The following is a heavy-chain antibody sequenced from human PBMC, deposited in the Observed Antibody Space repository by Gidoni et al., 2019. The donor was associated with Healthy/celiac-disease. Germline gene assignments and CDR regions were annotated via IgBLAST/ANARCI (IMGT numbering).Heavy chain of an antibody. CDR1: GFTFSNAY. Sequence: EVQLVESGGGLVKHGGSLRLSCAASGFTFSNAYMSWVRQAPGKGLEWVGRIKSKTDGGTTDYAAPVKGRFTISRDDSKNTLYLQMNSLKTEDTAVYYCTTDFPHRIMVQGMIIALKDYWGQGTLVTVSS. CDR3: TTDFPHRIMVQGMIIALKDY. V-gene: IGHV3-15*01. J-gene: IGHJ4*02. D-gene: IGHD3-10*01. CDR2: IKSKTDGGTT.